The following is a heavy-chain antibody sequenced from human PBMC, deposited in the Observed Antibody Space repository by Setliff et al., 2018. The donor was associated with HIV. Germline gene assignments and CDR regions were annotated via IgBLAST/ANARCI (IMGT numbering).Heavy chain of an antibody. Sequence: ASVKVSCKASGYTFSSYGISWVRQATGQGLEWMGWMNPNSGNTGYAQKFQGRVTMTRNTSINTAYMELRRLTSEDTAIYYCARAFCGSSCSGVYIFWTFDIWGQGTMVTVSS. CDR2: MNPNSGNT. CDR3: ARAFCGSSCSGVYIFWTFDI. J-gene: IGHJ3*02. V-gene: IGHV1-8*02. CDR1: GYTFSSYG. D-gene: IGHD3-22*01.